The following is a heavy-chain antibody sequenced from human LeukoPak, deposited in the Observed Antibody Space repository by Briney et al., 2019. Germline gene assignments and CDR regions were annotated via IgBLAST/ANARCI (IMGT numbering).Heavy chain of an antibody. Sequence: GGSLRLSCAASGFSFSSYVMSWVRQAPGKGLEWVSAIRGSGDSTYYADSVKGRFTISRDNSENTLYLQMNSLRAEDTAVYYCAKDAAAGYYNWFDPWGQGTLVTVSS. CDR1: GFSFSSYV. V-gene: IGHV3-23*01. D-gene: IGHD6-13*01. CDR3: AKDAAAGYYNWFDP. CDR2: IRGSGDST. J-gene: IGHJ5*02.